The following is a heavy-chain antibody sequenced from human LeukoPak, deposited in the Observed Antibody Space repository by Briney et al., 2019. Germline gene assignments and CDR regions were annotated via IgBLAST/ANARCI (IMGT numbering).Heavy chain of an antibody. CDR3: VRDRGTYRPIDY. V-gene: IGHV3-21*04. Sequence: PGGSLRLSCAASAFSLNAYNMNWVRQAPGKGLEWVSSISYTGTYIYYADSVKGRFTISRDDAQNSLYLQMDSLRAEDTAIYYCVRDRGTYRPIDYWGQGTLVTVSS. CDR1: AFSLNAYN. CDR2: ISYTGTYI. J-gene: IGHJ4*02. D-gene: IGHD1-26*01.